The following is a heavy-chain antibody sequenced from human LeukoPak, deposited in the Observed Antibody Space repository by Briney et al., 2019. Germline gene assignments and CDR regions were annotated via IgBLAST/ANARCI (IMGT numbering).Heavy chain of an antibody. CDR3: TRDHGLRLGELSLGFDY. V-gene: IGHV1-18*01. CDR1: GYTFTSYG. D-gene: IGHD3-16*02. Sequence: SVKVSCKASGYTFTSYGISWVRQAPGQGLEWMGWISAYNGNTNYAQKLQGRVTMTTDTSTSTAYMELRSLRSDDTAVYYCTRDHGLRLGELSLGFDYWGQGTLVTVSS. CDR2: ISAYNGNT. J-gene: IGHJ4*02.